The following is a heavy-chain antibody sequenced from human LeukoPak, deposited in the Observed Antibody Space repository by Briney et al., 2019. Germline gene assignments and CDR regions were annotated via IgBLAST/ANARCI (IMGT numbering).Heavy chain of an antibody. J-gene: IGHJ6*04. CDR1: GGSHSSYY. CDR3: ARDRGFSSAWGGDYYYGMDV. V-gene: IGHV4-59*01. Sequence: PSETLSLTCTVSGGSHSSYYWSWIRQPPGKRLEWIGYIYYSGSAIYNPSLRSRVTISRDTSKNQLSLKLNSVTAADTAMYYCARDRGFSSAWGGDYYYGMDVWGKGTTVTVSS. CDR2: IYYSGSA. D-gene: IGHD3-22*01.